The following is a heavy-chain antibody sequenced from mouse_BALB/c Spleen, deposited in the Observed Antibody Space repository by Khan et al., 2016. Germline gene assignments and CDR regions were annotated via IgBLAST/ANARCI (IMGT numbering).Heavy chain of an antibody. J-gene: IGHJ4*01. CDR2: IWSGGST. Sequence: QVQLKESGPGLVQPSQSLSITCTVSGFSLTSSGVHWVRQCPGKGLEWLGVIWSGGSTDYNAAFISRLSIRKDKSKSQVFFKMNSLQANDAAIYYCAGNNYPYSAMYYWGHGTSLAVSA. CDR1: GFSLTSSG. V-gene: IGHV2-2*02. D-gene: IGHD2-1*01. CDR3: AGNNYPYSAMYY.